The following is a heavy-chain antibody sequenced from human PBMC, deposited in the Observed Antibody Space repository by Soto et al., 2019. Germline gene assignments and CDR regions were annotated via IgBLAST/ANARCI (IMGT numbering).Heavy chain of an antibody. CDR3: ATQGRTTTEFDF. Sequence: ASVNVSCKASGYTFTSYGISWVRQAPGQGLEWMGWINAYNGNTNYAQKLQGRVTITTDTSTSTAYMDLSSLRSDDTAVYYCATQGRTTTEFDFWGQGTLVTVSS. CDR2: INAYNGNT. D-gene: IGHD4-4*01. J-gene: IGHJ4*02. V-gene: IGHV1-18*01. CDR1: GYTFTSYG.